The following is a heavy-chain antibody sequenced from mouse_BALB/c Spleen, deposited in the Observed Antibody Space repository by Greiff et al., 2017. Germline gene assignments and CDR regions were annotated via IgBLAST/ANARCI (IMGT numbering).Heavy chain of an antibody. D-gene: IGHD2-3*01. V-gene: IGHV5-6-5*01. CDR2: ISSGGST. CDR3: ARGRSYDGYYYFDY. Sequence: EVMLVESGGGLVKPGGSLKLSCAASGFTFSSYAMSWVRQTPEKRLEWVASISSGGSTYYPDSVKGRFTISRDNARNILYLQMSSLRSEDTAMYYCARGRSYDGYYYFDYWGQGTTLTVSS. CDR1: GFTFSSYA. J-gene: IGHJ2*01.